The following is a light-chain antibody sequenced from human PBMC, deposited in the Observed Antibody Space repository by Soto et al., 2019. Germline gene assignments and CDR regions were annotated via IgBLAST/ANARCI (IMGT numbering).Light chain of an antibody. J-gene: IGKJ2*01. CDR1: QSIRSY. Sequence: DIQMTQSPSSLSASVGDRVTITCRASQSIRSYLNWYHQKPGKTPQLLIYGASNLQSGAPSRFTGSGSGTHFTLTISSLQPEDFATYYCQQSYTTQYTFGQGTKLEIK. CDR2: GAS. CDR3: QQSYTTQYT. V-gene: IGKV1-39*01.